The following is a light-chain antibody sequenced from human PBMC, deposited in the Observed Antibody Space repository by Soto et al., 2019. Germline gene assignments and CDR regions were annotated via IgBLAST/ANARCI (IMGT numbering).Light chain of an antibody. Sequence: IEVTQSPSSLAASLGDRVTITCRASQTIGTYVNWYRQKSGAAPELLIYDASTLQSGVPSRFRGGASGTDFTLTISSLQSEDCAVYYCQQYAGWPRTFGQGTKLEIK. CDR3: QQYAGWPRT. CDR1: QTIGTY. CDR2: DAS. V-gene: IGKV1-39*01. J-gene: IGKJ2*01.